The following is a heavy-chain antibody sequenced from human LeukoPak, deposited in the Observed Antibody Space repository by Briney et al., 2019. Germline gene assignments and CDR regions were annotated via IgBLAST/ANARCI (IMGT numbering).Heavy chain of an antibody. CDR1: GFTFSSYS. D-gene: IGHD4-17*01. Sequence: PGGSLRLSCSASGFTFSSYSMNWVRQAPGKGLEWVSSISSSSSYIYYADSVKGRFTISRGNAKNSLYLQMNSLRAEDTAVYYCAREPDYGDYPGPFDYWGQGTLVTVSS. CDR3: AREPDYGDYPGPFDY. V-gene: IGHV3-21*01. J-gene: IGHJ4*02. CDR2: ISSSSSYI.